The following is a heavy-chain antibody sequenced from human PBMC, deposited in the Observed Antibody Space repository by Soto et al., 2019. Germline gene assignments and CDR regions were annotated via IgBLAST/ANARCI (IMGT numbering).Heavy chain of an antibody. Sequence: QVQLVQSGAEVKKPGASVKVSCKASGYTFTSYGINWVRQAPGQGLEWMGWISAYNGNTNYEQKIQGRVTMTTDASTSTAYMELRSLRSDDTAVYYCARGNGAYYYYYGIVVWGQGTTVTVSS. V-gene: IGHV1-18*01. J-gene: IGHJ6*02. CDR1: GYTFTSYG. CDR2: ISAYNGNT. D-gene: IGHD1-1*01. CDR3: ARGNGAYYYYYGIVV.